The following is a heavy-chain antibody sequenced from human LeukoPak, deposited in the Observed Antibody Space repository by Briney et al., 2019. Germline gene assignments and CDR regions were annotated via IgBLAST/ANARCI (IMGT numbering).Heavy chain of an antibody. V-gene: IGHV3-74*03. CDR2: ISGDGTIK. Sequence: PGGSLRLSCEPSGFPFSSYWMLWVRQAPGKGLVWVSRISGDGTIKTYADFVRGRFTISRDNTKNILYLQMNRLRVEDTAIYFCSRSQFDYWGQGVLVTVSS. J-gene: IGHJ4*02. CDR1: GFPFSSYW. CDR3: SRSQFDY.